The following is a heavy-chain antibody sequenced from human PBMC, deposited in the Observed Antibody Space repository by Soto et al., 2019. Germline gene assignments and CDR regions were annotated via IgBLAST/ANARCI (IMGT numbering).Heavy chain of an antibody. CDR3: AKVLSKNYYYPFDF. D-gene: IGHD3-10*01. Sequence: EVHLLESGDGLVQRGGSLRLSCTASGFTFSDYAMAWVRQAPGKGLEWVSTISGGSSVTYYGDSVKGQFTISRDNAKKTLFLQLNRLSAEDTATYYCAKVLSKNYYYPFDFWGQGTQVTVSS. CDR1: GFTFSDYA. CDR2: ISGGSSVT. V-gene: IGHV3-23*01. J-gene: IGHJ4*02.